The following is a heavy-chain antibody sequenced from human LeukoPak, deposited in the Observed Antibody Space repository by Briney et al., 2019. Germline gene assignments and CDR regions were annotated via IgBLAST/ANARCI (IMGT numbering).Heavy chain of an antibody. V-gene: IGHV1-2*02. J-gene: IGHJ4*02. CDR3: ARVAVPYYYDSSGYLTYFDY. Sequence: GASVKVSCKASGYTFTGYYMHWVRQAPGQGLEWMGWINPNSGGTNYAQKFQGRVTMTRDTSISTAYMGLSRLRSDDTAVYYCARVAVPYYYDSSGYLTYFDYWGQGTLVTVSS. CDR2: INPNSGGT. CDR1: GYTFTGYY. D-gene: IGHD3-22*01.